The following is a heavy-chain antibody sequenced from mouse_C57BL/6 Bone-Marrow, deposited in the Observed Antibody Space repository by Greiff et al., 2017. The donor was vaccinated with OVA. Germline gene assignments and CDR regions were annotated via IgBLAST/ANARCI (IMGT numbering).Heavy chain of an antibody. D-gene: IGHD1-1*02. J-gene: IGHJ2*01. CDR2: IRLKSDNYAT. CDR1: GFTFSNYW. CDR3: TKGWDYFDY. Sequence: EVKLVESGGGLVQPGGSMKLSCVASGFTFSNYWMNWVRQSPEKGLEWVAQIRLKSDNYATHYAESVKGRFTISRDDSKSSVYLQMNNLRAEDTGIYYCTKGWDYFDYWGQGTTLTVSS. V-gene: IGHV6-3*01.